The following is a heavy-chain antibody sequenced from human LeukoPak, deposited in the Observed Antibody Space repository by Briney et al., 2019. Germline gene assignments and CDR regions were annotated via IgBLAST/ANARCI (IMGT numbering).Heavy chain of an antibody. CDR1: GFSVNNPY. V-gene: IGHV3-66*02. Sequence: GGSLRLSCAASGFSVNNPYMSWVRQAPGKGLEWVSVIYSGDRTYYADSVKGRFTISRDNSKNTLYLQMNSLRAEDTAVYYCASPAVAGTGFDYWGQGTLVTVSS. D-gene: IGHD6-19*01. CDR3: ASPAVAGTGFDY. J-gene: IGHJ4*02. CDR2: IYSGDRT.